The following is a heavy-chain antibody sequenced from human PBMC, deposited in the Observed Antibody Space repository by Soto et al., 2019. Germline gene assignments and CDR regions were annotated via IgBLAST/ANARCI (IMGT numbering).Heavy chain of an antibody. V-gene: IGHV4-59*12. CDR3: ARRRDGSPYLNWFDP. CDR1: GGSISSYY. Sequence: SETLSLTCTVSGGSISSYYWSWIRQPPGKGLEWIGCIYYSGSTYYNHSLKSRVTISVDTSKNQFSLKLSSVTAADTAVYYCARRRDGSPYLNWFDPWGQGTLVTVSS. CDR2: IYYSGST. D-gene: IGHD2-2*02. J-gene: IGHJ5*02.